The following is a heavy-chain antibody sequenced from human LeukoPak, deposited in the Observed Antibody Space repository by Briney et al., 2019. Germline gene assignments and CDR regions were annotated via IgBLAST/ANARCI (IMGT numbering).Heavy chain of an antibody. J-gene: IGHJ4*02. Sequence: ASVKVSCKASGYTFTSYDINWVRQATGQGLEWMGWMNPNSGNTGYAQKFQGRVTMTRNTSISTAYMELSSLRSEDTAVYYCARVRPDPDYYDSSGYYTPGDYWGQGTLVTVSS. V-gene: IGHV1-8*01. CDR2: MNPNSGNT. D-gene: IGHD3-22*01. CDR1: GYTFTSYD. CDR3: ARVRPDPDYYDSSGYYTPGDY.